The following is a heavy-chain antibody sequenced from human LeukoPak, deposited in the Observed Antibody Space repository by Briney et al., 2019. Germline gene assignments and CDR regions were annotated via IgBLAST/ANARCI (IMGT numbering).Heavy chain of an antibody. D-gene: IGHD3-22*01. V-gene: IGHV3-49*04. CDR2: IRNAPYGGTT. CDR3: TRLSLDSSGYYYPDY. J-gene: IGHJ4*02. Sequence: GGSLRLSCAASGLTVITNDMTWVRQAPGKGLEWVGFIRNAPYGGTTEYAASVKGRFTISRDDSKGIAYLQMNSLKTEDTAVYYCTRLSLDSSGYYYPDYWGQGTLVTVSS. CDR1: GLTVITND.